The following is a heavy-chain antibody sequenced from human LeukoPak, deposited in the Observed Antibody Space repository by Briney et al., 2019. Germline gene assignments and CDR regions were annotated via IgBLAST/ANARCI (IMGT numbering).Heavy chain of an antibody. J-gene: IGHJ6*03. CDR3: ARGIAAAGPYARVVHYYYYMDV. V-gene: IGHV3-11*04. CDR1: GFTFSDYY. CDR2: ISTSGSSI. Sequence: GGSLRLSCAASGFTFSDYYMSWIRQAPGKGLEWVSYISTSGSSIYYADSVKGRFTISRDNAKNSLYLQMNSLRAEDTAVYYCARGIAAAGPYARVVHYYYYMDVWGKGTTVTVSS. D-gene: IGHD6-13*01.